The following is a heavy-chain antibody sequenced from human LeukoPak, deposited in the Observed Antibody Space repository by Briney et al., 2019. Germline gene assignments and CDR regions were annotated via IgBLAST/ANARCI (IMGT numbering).Heavy chain of an antibody. J-gene: IGHJ4*02. Sequence: GGSLRLSCAASGFTFSSYGMNWVRQAPGKGLEWVSYISSSSSTIYYADSVKGRFTISRDNAKNSLYLQMNGLRAEDTAVYYCARIRSSGYLTFDYWGQGILVTVSS. CDR1: GFTFSSYG. CDR3: ARIRSSGYLTFDY. V-gene: IGHV3-48*04. CDR2: ISSSSSTI. D-gene: IGHD3-22*01.